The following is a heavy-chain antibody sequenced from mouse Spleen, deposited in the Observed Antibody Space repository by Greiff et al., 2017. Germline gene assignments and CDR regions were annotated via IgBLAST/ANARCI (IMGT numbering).Heavy chain of an antibody. Sequence: VQLQQSGAELVRPGASVKLSCTASGFNIKDDYMHWVKQRPERGLEWIGWIDPENGDTEYASKFQGKATITADTSSNTAYLQLSSLTSEDTAVYYCTTEITTVVAPFDYWGQGTTLTVSS. D-gene: IGHD1-1*01. CDR2: IDPENGDT. CDR1: GFNIKDDY. J-gene: IGHJ2*01. CDR3: TTEITTVVAPFDY. V-gene: IGHV14-4*01.